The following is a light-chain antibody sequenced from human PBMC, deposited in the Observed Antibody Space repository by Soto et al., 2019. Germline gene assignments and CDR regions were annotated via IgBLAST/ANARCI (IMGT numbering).Light chain of an antibody. Sequence: DIQMTQSPSSLSASVGDRVTITCRASQSISSYLNWYQHKPGKAPKLLIYAASSLQSGVPSRFSGSGSGTDFTLTINSLQPEDFATYYCQQSYSTRITFGQGTRLEI. CDR2: AAS. CDR3: QQSYSTRIT. CDR1: QSISSY. J-gene: IGKJ5*01. V-gene: IGKV1-39*01.